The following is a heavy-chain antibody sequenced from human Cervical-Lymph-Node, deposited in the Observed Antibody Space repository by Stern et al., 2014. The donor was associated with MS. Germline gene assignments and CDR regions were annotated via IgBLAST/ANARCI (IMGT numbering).Heavy chain of an antibody. Sequence: VQLVESGAEVKKPGASVNVSCKTAGYNFTDYGIIWVRQAPGQRLEWMGWINTGNGNRRYSQKIQGRVTITRDTSASTAYMELSSLRSEDTAVYYCARTGTVVTSGYYYGMDVWGQGTTVTVSS. CDR2: INTGNGNR. CDR1: GYNFTDYG. CDR3: ARTGTVVTSGYYYGMDV. V-gene: IGHV1-3*04. J-gene: IGHJ6*02. D-gene: IGHD4-23*01.